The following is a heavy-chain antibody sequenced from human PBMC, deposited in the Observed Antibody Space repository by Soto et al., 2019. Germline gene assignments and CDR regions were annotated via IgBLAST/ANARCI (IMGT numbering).Heavy chain of an antibody. J-gene: IGHJ6*02. D-gene: IGHD2-15*01. Sequence: EXLKISCKCSGYXFTSYLIVWVRHMPGKGLEFIGIIYPGDSDTRYSPSFQGQVTISAEKSISTAYLQWRSLKASDTAMYYCARKTGYCSGGSCRTLYYYGMDVWGQGTTVTVSS. V-gene: IGHV5-51*01. CDR3: ARKTGYCSGGSCRTLYYYGMDV. CDR1: GYXFTSYL. CDR2: IYPGDSDT.